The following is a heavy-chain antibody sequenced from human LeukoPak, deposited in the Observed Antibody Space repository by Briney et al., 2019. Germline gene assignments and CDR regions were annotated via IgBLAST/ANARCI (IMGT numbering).Heavy chain of an antibody. V-gene: IGHV4-59*01. D-gene: IGHD3-22*01. Sequence: PSETVSLTCTVCAVSICSFYWIWLPQPPGKGLVGIGYICYSGSPNYNPSPQSRLTISVDASKNQFSLKLSYVPGADTAVYYCARANYDSSGYSSPFDYWGQGTLVTVSS. CDR3: ARANYDSSGYSSPFDY. CDR2: ICYSGSP. J-gene: IGHJ4*02. CDR1: AVSICSFY.